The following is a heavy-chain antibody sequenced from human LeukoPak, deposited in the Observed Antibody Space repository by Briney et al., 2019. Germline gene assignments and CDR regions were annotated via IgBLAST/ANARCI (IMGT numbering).Heavy chain of an antibody. V-gene: IGHV3-48*01. CDR2: ITRSSSAK. D-gene: IGHD6-13*01. Sequence: GGSLRLSCVASGFTFSSYSMNWVRQAPGKGLEWVSYITRSSSAKFYADSVKGRFTISRDNAENLLYLQMNSLRAEDTAVYYCARDTAAAFDYWGQGTLVTVSS. CDR3: ARDTAAAFDY. J-gene: IGHJ4*02. CDR1: GFTFSSYS.